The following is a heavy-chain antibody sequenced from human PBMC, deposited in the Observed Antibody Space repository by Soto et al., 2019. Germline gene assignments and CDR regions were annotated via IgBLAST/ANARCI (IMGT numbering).Heavy chain of an antibody. D-gene: IGHD2-15*01. CDR1: GGSISSYY. CDR3: ARERGYCSGGGCPVDY. J-gene: IGHJ4*02. V-gene: IGHV4-59*04. CDR2: IYYSGST. Sequence: PSETLSLTCTVSGGSISSYYWSWIRQPPGKGLEWIGYIYYSGSTYYNPSLKSRVTISVDTSKNQFSLKLSSVTAADTAVYYCARERGYCSGGGCPVDYWGQGTLVTVSS.